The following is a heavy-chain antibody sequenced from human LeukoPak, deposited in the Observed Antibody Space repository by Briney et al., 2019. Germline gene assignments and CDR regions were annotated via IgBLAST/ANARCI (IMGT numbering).Heavy chain of an antibody. D-gene: IGHD3-10*01. J-gene: IGHJ4*02. CDR2: IHHSGTT. V-gene: IGHV4-4*06. CDR3: AETGSLMGRFFDY. Sequence: IHHSGTTNYNPSLKSRLTMSVDTSKNQFSLKLTSVSAADTAMYFCAETGSLMGRFFDYWGQGIQVIASS.